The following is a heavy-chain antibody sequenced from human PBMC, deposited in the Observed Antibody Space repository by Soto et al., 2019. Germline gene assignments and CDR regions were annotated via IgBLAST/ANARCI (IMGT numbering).Heavy chain of an antibody. V-gene: IGHV4-4*07. D-gene: IGHD3-3*01. CDR3: ARTRHGRSVFGVTLEY. Sequence: QVQLQESGPGLVKASETLSLICTVSDVSISGYYWSWIRQPAGKGLEWIGRIFSTGTTDYNPSLQSRVTMSVDTSKKQFSLKLTSVTAADTAVYYCARTRHGRSVFGVTLEYWGQGIRVTVSS. J-gene: IGHJ4*02. CDR2: IFSTGTT. CDR1: DVSISGYY.